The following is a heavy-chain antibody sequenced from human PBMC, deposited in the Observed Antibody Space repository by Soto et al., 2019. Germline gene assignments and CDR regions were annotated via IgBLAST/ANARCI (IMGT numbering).Heavy chain of an antibody. V-gene: IGHV3-33*01. CDR3: ARYPNCTNGVCSYYYYGMDV. D-gene: IGHD2-8*01. J-gene: IGHJ6*02. CDR1: GFTFSSYG. CDR2: IWYDGSNK. Sequence: QVQLVESGGGVVQPGRSLRLSCAASGFTFSSYGMHWVRQAPGKGLEWVAVIWYDGSNKYYADSVQGRFTISRDNSKNTLYLQMNSLRAEDTAVYYCARYPNCTNGVCSYYYYGMDVWGQGTTVTVSS.